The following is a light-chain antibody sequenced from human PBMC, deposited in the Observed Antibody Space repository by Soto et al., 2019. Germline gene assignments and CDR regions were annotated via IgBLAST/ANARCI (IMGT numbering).Light chain of an antibody. CDR1: QSVSSSY. CDR3: QQDGSSPGAT. V-gene: IGKV3-20*01. CDR2: GAS. Sequence: EIVLTQSPGTLSLSPGERATLSCRASQSVSSSYLAWYQQKPGQAPRLLIYGASSRATGIPDRFSGSGSGTDFPLTLSRLEPEDFAVYYFQQDGSSPGATVGQGTKVEIK. J-gene: IGKJ1*01.